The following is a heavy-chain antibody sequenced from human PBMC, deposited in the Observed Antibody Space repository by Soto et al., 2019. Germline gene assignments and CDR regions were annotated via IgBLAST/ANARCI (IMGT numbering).Heavy chain of an antibody. V-gene: IGHV1-18*01. D-gene: IGHD3-16*01. CDR1: GYRFTSYG. CDR2: INAYNGNT. Sequence: ASVKVSCKASGYRFTSYGIGWVRQAPGQGLEWMGWINAYNGNTNYAQNLQGRVTLTTDTPTSTAYMELRSLRSNDTAVYYCAMVDVYVTPSPQDVWGQGTTVTVSS. J-gene: IGHJ6*02. CDR3: AMVDVYVTPSPQDV.